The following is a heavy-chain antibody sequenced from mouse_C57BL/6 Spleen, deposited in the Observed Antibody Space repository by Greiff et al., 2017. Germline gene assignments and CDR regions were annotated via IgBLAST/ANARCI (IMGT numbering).Heavy chain of an antibody. Sequence: DVMLVESGGDLVKPGGSLKLSCAASGFTFSSYGMSWVRQTPDKRLEWVATISSGGSYTYYPDSVKGRFTISRDNAKNTLYLQMSSLKSEDTAMYYCARHETTGYFDYWGQGTTLTVSS. J-gene: IGHJ2*01. V-gene: IGHV5-6*02. CDR3: ARHETTGYFDY. CDR2: ISSGGSYT. CDR1: GFTFSSYG. D-gene: IGHD1-1*01.